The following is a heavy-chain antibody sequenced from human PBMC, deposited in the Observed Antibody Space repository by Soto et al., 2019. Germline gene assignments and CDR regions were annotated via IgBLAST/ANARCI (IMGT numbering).Heavy chain of an antibody. V-gene: IGHV3-23*01. CDR3: VKDRISSYYYYYGMDV. CDR1: GFTFSNYA. CDR2: ISGSGGST. Sequence: GGSLRLSCAASGFTFSNYAMTWVRQAPGKGLEWVSGISGSGGSTYYADSVKGRLTISRDNSKYTLYLQMSSLSAEDTAVYYCVKDRISSYYYYYGMDVWGQGITVPVYS. J-gene: IGHJ6*02.